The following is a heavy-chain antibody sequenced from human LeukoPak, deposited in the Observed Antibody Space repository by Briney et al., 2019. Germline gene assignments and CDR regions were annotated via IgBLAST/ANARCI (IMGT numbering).Heavy chain of an antibody. J-gene: IGHJ5*02. CDR3: AAQRGASLHDFWSTRLFDP. Sequence: GASVKVSCKASGFTSPNSAMQWVRQARGQRLEWIGWIVLGAGNTVYSHKFHDRVTITRDISTNTAYMELDSLGSEDTAVYYCAAQRGASLHDFWSTRLFDPWGQGTLVTVSS. CDR1: GFTSPNSA. V-gene: IGHV1-58*02. D-gene: IGHD3-3*01. CDR2: IVLGAGNT.